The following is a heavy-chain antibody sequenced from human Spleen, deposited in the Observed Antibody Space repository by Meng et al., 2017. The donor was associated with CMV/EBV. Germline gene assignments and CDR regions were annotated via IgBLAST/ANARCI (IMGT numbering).Heavy chain of an antibody. J-gene: IGHJ6*02. CDR2: INHSGST. CDR1: GGSFSGYY. D-gene: IGHD2-2*01. CDR3: ARITAMHGYYYYYGMDV. Sequence: SETLSLTCAVYGGSFSGYYWNWIRQPPGKGLEWIGEINHSGSTNYNPSLKSRVTISVDTSKNHFSLKLSSVTAADTAVYSCARITAMHGYYYYYGMDVWGQGTTVTVSS. V-gene: IGHV4-34*01.